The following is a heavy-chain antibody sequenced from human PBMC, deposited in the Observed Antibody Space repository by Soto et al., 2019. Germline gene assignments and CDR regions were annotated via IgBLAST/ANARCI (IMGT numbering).Heavy chain of an antibody. CDR3: ARRGSGSYYDY. V-gene: IGHV3-23*01. J-gene: IGHJ4*02. Sequence: EVQLLESGGGLVQPGGSLRLSCAASGFTFSSYAMRWVRQAPVKGLEWVSAISGSGGSTYYAYSVKGRFTISRDNSKNTLYLEMNSLRAEDPAVYCCARRGSGSYYDYWGQGTLVTVSS. CDR2: ISGSGGST. D-gene: IGHD1-26*01. CDR1: GFTFSSYA.